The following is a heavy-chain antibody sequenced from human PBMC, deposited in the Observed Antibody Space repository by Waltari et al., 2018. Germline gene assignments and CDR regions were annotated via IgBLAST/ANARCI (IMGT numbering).Heavy chain of an antibody. CDR3: ARDGDGDYAYFDY. CDR1: GCSISSSSYY. D-gene: IGHD4-17*01. V-gene: IGHV4-39*07. Sequence: QLQLQESGPGLVKPSETLSLTCTVSGCSISSSSYYWGWVRQPPGKGLEWIGRIYYIGSTYYNPSLKSRVTISVDTSKNQFSLKLSSVTAADTAVYYCARDGDGDYAYFDYWGQGTLVTVSS. CDR2: IYYIGST. J-gene: IGHJ4*02.